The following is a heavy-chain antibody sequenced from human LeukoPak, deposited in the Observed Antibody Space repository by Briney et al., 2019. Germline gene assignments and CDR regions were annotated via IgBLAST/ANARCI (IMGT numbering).Heavy chain of an antibody. CDR3: AKDMDRIAVAGFDY. CDR2: IRYDGSNK. CDR1: GFTFSSYG. J-gene: IGHJ4*02. D-gene: IGHD6-19*01. Sequence: GGYLRLSCAASGFTFSSYGMHWVRQAPGKGLEWVAFIRYDGSNKYYADSVKGRFTISRDNSKNTLYLQMNSLRAEDTAVYYCAKDMDRIAVAGFDYWGQGTLVTVSS. V-gene: IGHV3-30*02.